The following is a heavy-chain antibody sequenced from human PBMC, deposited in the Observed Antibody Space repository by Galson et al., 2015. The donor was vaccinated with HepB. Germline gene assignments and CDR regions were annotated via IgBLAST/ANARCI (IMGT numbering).Heavy chain of an antibody. CDR3: ARSEWEYQLPHYYYYMDV. Sequence: SLRLSCAASGFTFSSYAMHWVHQAPGKGLEWVAVISYDGSNKYYADSVKGRFTISRDNSKNTLYLQMNSLRAEDTAVYYCARSEWEYQLPHYYYYMDVWGKGTTVTVSS. D-gene: IGHD2-2*01. CDR1: GFTFSSYA. CDR2: ISYDGSNK. V-gene: IGHV3-30-3*01. J-gene: IGHJ6*03.